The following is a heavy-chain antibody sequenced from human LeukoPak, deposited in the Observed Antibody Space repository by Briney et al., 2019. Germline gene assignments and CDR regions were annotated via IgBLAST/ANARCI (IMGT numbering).Heavy chain of an antibody. CDR1: GGSISSGDYY. V-gene: IGHV4-30-4*01. CDR3: ARDLLNSNYAHWYFDL. J-gene: IGHJ2*01. CDR2: IYYSGST. Sequence: SQTLSLTCTVSGGSISSGDYYWSWIRQPPGKGLEWIGYIYYSGSTYYNPSLKSRVTISVGTSKNQFSLKLSSVTAADTAVYYCARDLLNSNYAHWYFDLWGRGTLVTVSS. D-gene: IGHD4-4*01.